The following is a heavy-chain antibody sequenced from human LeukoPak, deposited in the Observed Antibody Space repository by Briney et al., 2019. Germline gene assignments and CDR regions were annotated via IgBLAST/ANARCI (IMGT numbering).Heavy chain of an antibody. CDR1: GGTFSNYA. D-gene: IGHD1-20*01. CDR2: IIPIFGTA. J-gene: IGHJ3*02. Sequence: SVKVSCKASGGTFSNYAISWVRQAPGQGLEWMGGIIPIFGTANYAQKFQGRVTITTDEFMSTAYMELSSLRSEDTAVYYCARGINWNDGDAFDIWGQGTMVTVSS. V-gene: IGHV1-69*05. CDR3: ARGINWNDGDAFDI.